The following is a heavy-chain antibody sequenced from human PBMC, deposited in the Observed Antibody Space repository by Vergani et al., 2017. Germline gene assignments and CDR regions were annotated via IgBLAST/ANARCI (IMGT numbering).Heavy chain of an antibody. V-gene: IGHV3-23*01. CDR1: GFTFSSYA. CDR3: AKGNEDIYYYYGMDV. D-gene: IGHD2-15*01. CDR2: ISGSGGST. Sequence: EVQLLESGGGLVQPGGSLRLSCAASGFTFSSYAMSWVRQAPGKGLEWVSAISGSGGSTYYADSVKGRFTISRANSKNTLYLQMNSLRAEDTAVYYCAKGNEDIYYYYGMDVWGQGTTVTVSS. J-gene: IGHJ6*02.